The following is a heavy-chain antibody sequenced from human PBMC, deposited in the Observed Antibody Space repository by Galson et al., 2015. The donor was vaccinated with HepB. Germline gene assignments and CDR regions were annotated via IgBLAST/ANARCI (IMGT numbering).Heavy chain of an antibody. V-gene: IGHV3-30-3*01. J-gene: IGHJ3*02. Sequence: SLRLSCAASGFTFSSYAMHWVRQAPGKGLEWEAVISYNGSNKYYADSVKGRFTISRDNSKNTLYLQMNSLRAEDTAVYYCALFGRIAAAGTVSSRGAFDIWGQGTMVTVSS. CDR3: ALFGRIAAAGTVSSRGAFDI. CDR1: GFTFSSYA. D-gene: IGHD6-13*01. CDR2: ISYNGSNK.